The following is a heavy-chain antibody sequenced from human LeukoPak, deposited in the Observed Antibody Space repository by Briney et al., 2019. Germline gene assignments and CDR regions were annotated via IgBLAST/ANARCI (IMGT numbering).Heavy chain of an antibody. CDR1: GYTFTSYA. Sequence: ASVTVSCKASGYTFTSYAMHWVRQAPGQRLEWMGWINAGNGNTKYSQKFQGRVTITRDTSAITAYMELSSLRSEDTAVYYCARGSPMVLAYWGQGTLVTVSS. D-gene: IGHD3-10*01. J-gene: IGHJ4*02. CDR3: ARGSPMVLAY. V-gene: IGHV1-3*01. CDR2: INAGNGNT.